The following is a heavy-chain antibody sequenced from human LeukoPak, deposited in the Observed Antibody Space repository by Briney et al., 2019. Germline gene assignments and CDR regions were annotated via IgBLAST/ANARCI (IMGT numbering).Heavy chain of an antibody. V-gene: IGHV3-21*01. CDR1: GFTFSSYS. J-gene: IGHJ4*02. D-gene: IGHD3-9*01. Sequence: GGSLRLSCAASGFTFSSYSMNWVRQAPGKGLEWVSSISSSSSYIYYADSVKGRFTISRDNAKNSLYLQMNSLRAEDTAVYYCAREWRDDILTGPSFFDYWGQGTLVTVPS. CDR2: ISSSSSYI. CDR3: AREWRDDILTGPSFFDY.